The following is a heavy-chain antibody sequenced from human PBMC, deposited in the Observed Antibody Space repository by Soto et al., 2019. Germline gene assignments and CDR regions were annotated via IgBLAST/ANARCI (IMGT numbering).Heavy chain of an antibody. Sequence: QVQLVESGGGVVQPGRSLRLSCAASGFTFSSYAMHWVRQAPGKGLEWVAVISYDGSNKYYADSVKGRFTISRDNSKNTLYLQMNSLRAEDTAVYYCARDRVPYYGMEVWGQGTTVTV. J-gene: IGHJ6*02. CDR2: ISYDGSNK. CDR1: GFTFSSYA. CDR3: ARDRVPYYGMEV. V-gene: IGHV3-30-3*01.